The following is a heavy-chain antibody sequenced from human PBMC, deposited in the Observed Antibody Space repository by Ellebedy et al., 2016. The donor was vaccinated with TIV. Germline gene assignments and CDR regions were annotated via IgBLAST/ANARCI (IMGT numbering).Heavy chain of an antibody. CDR3: AKDLWDLSGLDY. V-gene: IGHV3-23*01. D-gene: IGHD1-26*01. CDR2: ISGSGGTT. J-gene: IGHJ4*02. CDR1: GFMFNTYA. Sequence: GESLKISCAASGFMFNTYAMSWVRQAPGRGLEWVSTISGSGGTTYYVDSMKGRFTISRDTSKNMLYLQMNGLRVEDTALYYCAKDLWDLSGLDYWGQGALVTVAS.